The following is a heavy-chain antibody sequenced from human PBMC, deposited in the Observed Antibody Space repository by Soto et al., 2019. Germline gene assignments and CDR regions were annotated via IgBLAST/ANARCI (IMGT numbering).Heavy chain of an antibody. CDR3: ARDLGSWYGGPLLPNYYYGMDV. CDR1: GFTFSSYA. D-gene: IGHD6-13*01. V-gene: IGHV3-30-3*01. CDR2: ISYDGSNK. J-gene: IGHJ6*02. Sequence: GGSLRLSCAASGFTFSSYAMHWVRQAPGKGLEWVAVISYDGSNKYYADSVKGRFTISRDNSKNTLYLQMNSLRAEDTAVYYCARDLGSWYGGPLLPNYYYGMDVWGQGTTVTVSS.